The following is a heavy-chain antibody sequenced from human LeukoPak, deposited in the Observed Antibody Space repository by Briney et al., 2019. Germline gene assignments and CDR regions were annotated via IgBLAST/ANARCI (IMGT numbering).Heavy chain of an antibody. V-gene: IGHV1-18*01. D-gene: IGHD5-18*01. Sequence: ASVKVSCKASGYTFTSYGISWVRQAPGQGLEWMGWISAYNGNTNYAQKLQGRVTMTTDTSTSTAYMELRSLRSDDTAAYYCARGDAMVTPFYFDYWGQGTLVTVSS. CDR1: GYTFTSYG. CDR2: ISAYNGNT. CDR3: ARGDAMVTPFYFDY. J-gene: IGHJ4*02.